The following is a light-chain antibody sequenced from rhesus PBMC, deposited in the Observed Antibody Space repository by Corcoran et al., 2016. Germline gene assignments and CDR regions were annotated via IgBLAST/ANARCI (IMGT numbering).Light chain of an antibody. J-gene: IGKJ2*01. V-gene: IGKV1-28*02. Sequence: DIQMTQSPSSLSASVGDTVTITCRASQGISSYLNWFQQKPGKAPKFPFYAATTLQSGVPSRFSGSGSGTDFNLTISSLQPEDFATYYCQQYKSYPYSFGQGTKVEIK. CDR3: QQYKSYPYS. CDR2: AAT. CDR1: QGISSY.